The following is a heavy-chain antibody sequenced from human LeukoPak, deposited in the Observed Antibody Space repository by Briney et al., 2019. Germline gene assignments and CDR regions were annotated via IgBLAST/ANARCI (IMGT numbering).Heavy chain of an antibody. J-gene: IGHJ4*02. CDR1: GFTFSSYG. D-gene: IGHD2-15*01. Sequence: QPGRSLRLSCAASGFTFSSYGMHRVRQAPGKGLEWVAVISYDGSNKYYADSVKGRFTISRDNSKNTLYLQMNSLRAEDTAVYYCAKDGYCSGGSCYNFDYWGQGTLVTVSS. CDR2: ISYDGSNK. CDR3: AKDGYCSGGSCYNFDY. V-gene: IGHV3-30*18.